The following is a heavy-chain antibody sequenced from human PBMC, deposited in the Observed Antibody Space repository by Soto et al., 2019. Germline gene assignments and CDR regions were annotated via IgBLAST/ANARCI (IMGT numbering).Heavy chain of an antibody. CDR2: IYWDDDE. D-gene: IGHD2-8*01. CDR1: GFSLSTSGVG. Sequence: QITLKESGPTLVKPTQTLTLTCTFSGFSLSTSGVGVGWIRQPPGKSLEWLALIYWDDDERYSPSLKSRLTXTXXTSKNQVVLTMTNMDPVDTATYYCAHSQVMMALPDWGQGTLVTVSS. CDR3: AHSQVMMALPD. V-gene: IGHV2-5*02. J-gene: IGHJ4*02.